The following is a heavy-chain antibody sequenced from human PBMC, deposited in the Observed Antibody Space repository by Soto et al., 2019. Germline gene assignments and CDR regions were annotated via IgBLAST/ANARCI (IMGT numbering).Heavy chain of an antibody. CDR3: AREGGATGQSDY. CDR1: GYTFTNYG. D-gene: IGHD1-26*01. Sequence: QVQLVQSGAEVKKPGASVKVSCKTSGYTFTNYGLSWVRQAPGQGLEWMGWISPYYGNTKYAQHLQGRVTMTTDTSTSTVYMDLTSLRPDDTAVYYCAREGGATGQSDYWGQGTLVTVSS. J-gene: IGHJ4*02. V-gene: IGHV1-18*01. CDR2: ISPYYGNT.